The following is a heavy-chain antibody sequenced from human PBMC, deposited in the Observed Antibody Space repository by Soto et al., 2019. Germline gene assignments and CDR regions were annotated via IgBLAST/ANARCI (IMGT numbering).Heavy chain of an antibody. CDR1: GFIFRNYA. CDR2: VSGSGGST. J-gene: IGHJ4*02. D-gene: IGHD3-16*01. Sequence: EVQWLESGGDVVQPGGSLRLSCAASGFIFRNYAMIWVRQAPGKGLEWVSGVSGSGGSTFYADSVQGRFTISRDNSKNTLYMDMSSLRVDDTAVYYCAKAAETIVWGTYNFWGQGTLVTVS. V-gene: IGHV3-23*01. CDR3: AKAAETIVWGTYNF.